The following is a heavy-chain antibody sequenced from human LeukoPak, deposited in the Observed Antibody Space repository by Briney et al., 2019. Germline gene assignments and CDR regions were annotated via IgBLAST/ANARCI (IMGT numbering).Heavy chain of an antibody. V-gene: IGHV3-66*01. J-gene: IGHJ4*02. CDR2: IYSGGGT. D-gene: IGHD6-13*01. Sequence: PGGSLRLSCAASGFTVSKKYMTWVRQAPGKGLEWVSSIYSGGGTYYADSVKGRFTISRDNSKNTLNLQMNSLTTEDTAVYYCATEAGVDWGQGTLVAVSS. CDR1: GFTVSKKY. CDR3: ATEAGVD.